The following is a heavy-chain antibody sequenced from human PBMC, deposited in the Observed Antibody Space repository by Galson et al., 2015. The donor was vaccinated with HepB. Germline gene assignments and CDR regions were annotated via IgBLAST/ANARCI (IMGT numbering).Heavy chain of an antibody. Sequence: SVKVSCKASGYIFTGYSIHWVRQAPGQRLEWMGWINADNGNTKYSQKFQDRLTISRDTSASTAYMELSGLRSDDTALYYCARGQSEMSLDYWGQGSLVTVSS. J-gene: IGHJ4*02. D-gene: IGHD5-24*01. V-gene: IGHV1-3*01. CDR3: ARGQSEMSLDY. CDR1: GYIFTGYS. CDR2: INADNGNT.